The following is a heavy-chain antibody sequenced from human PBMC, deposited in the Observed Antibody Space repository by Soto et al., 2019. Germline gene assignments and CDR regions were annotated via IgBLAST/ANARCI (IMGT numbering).Heavy chain of an antibody. V-gene: IGHV3-15*01. CDR1: DFAFNGAW. CDR3: TTDDHFDY. CDR2: IKSKTDGETT. Sequence: EVQLVESGGGLVKPGGSLRLSCAASDFAFNGAWMSWVRQAPGKGLEWVGRIKSKTDGETTDYAAPVKGRFTISRDDSRNTLFLQMNSLKTEDTAVYYCTTDDHFDYWGQGTLVTVSS. J-gene: IGHJ4*02.